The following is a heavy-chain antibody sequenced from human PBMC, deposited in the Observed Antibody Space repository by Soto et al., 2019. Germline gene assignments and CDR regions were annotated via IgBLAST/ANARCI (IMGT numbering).Heavy chain of an antibody. J-gene: IGHJ4*02. CDR2: IKQDGSEK. CDR3: ARDRKSGRGTYYYGSGSSTLLFDY. CDR1: GFTFSSYA. D-gene: IGHD3-10*01. V-gene: IGHV3-7*03. Sequence: GGSLRLSCAASGFTFSSYAMSWVRQAPGKGLEWVANIKQDGSEKYYVDSVKGRFTISRDNAKNSLYLQMNSLRAEDTAVYYCARDRKSGRGTYYYGSGSSTLLFDYWGQGTLVTVSS.